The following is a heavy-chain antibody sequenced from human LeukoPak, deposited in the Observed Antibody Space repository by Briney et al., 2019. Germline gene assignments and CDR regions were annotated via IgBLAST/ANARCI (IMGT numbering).Heavy chain of an antibody. V-gene: IGHV1-8*01. J-gene: IGHJ4*02. D-gene: IGHD4-17*01. CDR3: ARTDGDLDY. Sequence: ASVKVSCKASGYTFTNYDINWVRQATGQGLEWMGWMNPKSGYTGSAQKFQGRVTMTRTTSISTAYMELTSLRSEDTAVYYCARTDGDLDYWGQGTLVTVSS. CDR1: GYTFTNYD. CDR2: MNPKSGYT.